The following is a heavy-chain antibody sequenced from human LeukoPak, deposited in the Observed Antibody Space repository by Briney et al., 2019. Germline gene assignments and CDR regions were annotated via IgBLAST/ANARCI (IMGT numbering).Heavy chain of an antibody. Sequence: SETLSLTCTVSGYSISSGYYWGWIRQPPGKGLEWIGAIYHSGRTYYNPSLKSRVTISVDTSKNQFSLKLSSVTAADTAVYYCARHSDSYGDRGPGYWGQGTLVTVSS. CDR1: GYSISSGYY. D-gene: IGHD5-18*01. CDR3: ARHSDSYGDRGPGY. J-gene: IGHJ4*02. CDR2: IYHSGRT. V-gene: IGHV4-38-2*02.